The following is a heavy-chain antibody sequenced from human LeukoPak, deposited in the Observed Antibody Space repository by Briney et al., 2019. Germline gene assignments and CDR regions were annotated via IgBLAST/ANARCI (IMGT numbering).Heavy chain of an antibody. V-gene: IGHV4-4*02. CDR1: GGSISNNW. CDR3: GRPRSAWFDAFDI. D-gene: IGHD6-19*01. CDR2: ISQSART. J-gene: IGHJ3*02. Sequence: SETLSLTCAVTGGSISNNWWTWVRQPPGKGLEWIGEISQSARTNYNPSLKSRVTMSVDKSRNQFSLKLNSVTAADTAVYYCGRPRSAWFDAFDIWGQGTMVTVSS.